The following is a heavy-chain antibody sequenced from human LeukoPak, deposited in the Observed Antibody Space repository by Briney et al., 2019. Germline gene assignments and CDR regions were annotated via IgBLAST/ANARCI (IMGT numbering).Heavy chain of an antibody. CDR1: GFTFGDYS. J-gene: IGHJ4*02. Sequence: GGSLRLSCAASGFTFGDYSMTWVRQAPGKGLEWVGFIRSKVYGGTPEYAASVKGRFTISRDDSKGIAYLQMNSLKTEDTAVYYCTRDQTPYYWGQGTLVTVSS. CDR3: TRDQTPYY. CDR2: IRSKVYGGTP. V-gene: IGHV3-49*04.